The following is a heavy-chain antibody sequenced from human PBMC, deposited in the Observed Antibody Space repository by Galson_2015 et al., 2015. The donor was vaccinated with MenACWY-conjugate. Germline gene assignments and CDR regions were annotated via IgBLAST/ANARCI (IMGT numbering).Heavy chain of an antibody. J-gene: IGHJ6*02. CDR3: ARESNQSGIDF. Sequence: SLKVSCKASGYTFTGYYMHWVRQAPGQGLEWMGRINPNRGSTNYAQKFQGRVTMTRDASMSTEYMELSRLRSEDTVVYYCARESNQSGIDFWGQGTPVTVSS. V-gene: IGHV1-2*05. CDR2: INPNRGST. D-gene: IGHD4-11*01. CDR1: GYTFTGYY.